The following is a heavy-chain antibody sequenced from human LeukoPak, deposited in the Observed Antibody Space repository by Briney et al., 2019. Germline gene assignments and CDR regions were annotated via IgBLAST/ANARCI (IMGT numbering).Heavy chain of an antibody. D-gene: IGHD3-22*01. CDR1: GFTVSSNY. CDR3: ARGHDYDSSVAY. V-gene: IGHV3-66*01. J-gene: IGHJ4*02. Sequence: GVSLRLSCAASGFTVSSNYMSWVRQAPGKGLEWVSVIYSGGSTYHADSVKGRFTISRDNSKNTVDLQMNSLRAEDTAVYYCARGHDYDSSVAYWGQGTLVTVSS. CDR2: IYSGGST.